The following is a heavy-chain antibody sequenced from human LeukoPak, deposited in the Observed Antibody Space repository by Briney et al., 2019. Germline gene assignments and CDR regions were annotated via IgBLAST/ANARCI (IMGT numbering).Heavy chain of an antibody. CDR2: ISSSSSYI. CDR1: GFTFSSYA. D-gene: IGHD6-19*01. Sequence: GGSLRLSCAASGFTFSSYAMSWVRQAPGKGLEWVSSISSSSSYIYYADSVKGRFTISRDNAKNSLYLQMNSLRAEDTAVYYCARVGQWLYVLHWGQGTLVTVSS. J-gene: IGHJ4*02. V-gene: IGHV3-21*01. CDR3: ARVGQWLYVLH.